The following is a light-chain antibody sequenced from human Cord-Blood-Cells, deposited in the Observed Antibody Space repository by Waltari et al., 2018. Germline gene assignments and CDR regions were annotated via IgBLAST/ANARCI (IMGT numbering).Light chain of an antibody. V-gene: IGKV3-15*01. Sequence: EIVMPQSQAPLSVSQGERATLPCRASQSFSSNLARDQPKPGQAPRLLIYGSSNRANCNPGRFSGRGFGTGFTLNIRQLQVEGFAVYYCQQYNNWPPYTFGQGTKLEIK. CDR2: GSS. CDR1: QSFSSN. J-gene: IGKJ2*01. CDR3: QQYNNWPPYT.